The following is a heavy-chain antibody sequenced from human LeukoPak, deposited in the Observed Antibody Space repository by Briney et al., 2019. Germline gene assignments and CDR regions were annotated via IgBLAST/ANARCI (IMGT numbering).Heavy chain of an antibody. CDR2: IIRKAHGGTT. Sequence: SGGSLRLSCTTSGFTFGDYAMSWVRQAPGKGLEWVSFIIRKAHGGTTEYAASVKGRFSSSRDDSKSIAYLQMNSLKTEDTAVYFCTRVTDYYDNSGYFHFDSWGQGSLVTVSS. J-gene: IGHJ4*02. V-gene: IGHV3-49*04. CDR1: GFTFGDYA. D-gene: IGHD3-22*01. CDR3: TRVTDYYDNSGYFHFDS.